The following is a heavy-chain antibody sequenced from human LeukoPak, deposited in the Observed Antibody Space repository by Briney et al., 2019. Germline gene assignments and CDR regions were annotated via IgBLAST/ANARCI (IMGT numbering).Heavy chain of an antibody. V-gene: IGHV5-51*01. D-gene: IGHD3-16*02. CDR1: GYSFTSYW. CDR3: ARHRPYYDYVWGSYRSFYYGMDV. Sequence: GESLKISCKGSGYSFTSYWIGWVREMPGKGLEWLGIIYPGDSDTRSSPSFQGQVPISADKSISTAYLQWSSLKASDTAMYYCARHRPYYDYVWGSYRSFYYGMDVWGQGTTVTVSS. CDR2: IYPGDSDT. J-gene: IGHJ6*02.